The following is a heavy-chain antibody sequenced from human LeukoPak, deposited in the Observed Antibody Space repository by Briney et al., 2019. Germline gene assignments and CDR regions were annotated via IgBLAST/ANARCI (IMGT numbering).Heavy chain of an antibody. V-gene: IGHV3-48*03. Sequence: GGSLRLSCAASGFTFSSYEMNWVRQAPGKGLEWVSYISSSGSTIYYADSVKGRFTISRDNAKNSLYLQMNSLRAEDTAVYYCARGDCSGGSCYLKYMDVWGKGTTVTISS. CDR3: ARGDCSGGSCYLKYMDV. J-gene: IGHJ6*03. CDR2: ISSSGSTI. D-gene: IGHD2-15*01. CDR1: GFTFSSYE.